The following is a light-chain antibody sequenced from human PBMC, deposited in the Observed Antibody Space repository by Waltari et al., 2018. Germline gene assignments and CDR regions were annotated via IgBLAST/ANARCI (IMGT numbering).Light chain of an antibody. V-gene: IGLV1-40*01. CDR3: QSYDSSLSDSYV. Sequence: QSVLTQPPSVSGAPGQRVTTSCPGSSSTLGAAYQVPWYQQLPGTAPKLLIYGNNNRPSGVPDRFSGSKSGTSASLAITGLQAEDEADYFCQSYDSSLSDSYVFGTGTKVTVL. J-gene: IGLJ1*01. CDR1: SSTLGAAYQ. CDR2: GNN.